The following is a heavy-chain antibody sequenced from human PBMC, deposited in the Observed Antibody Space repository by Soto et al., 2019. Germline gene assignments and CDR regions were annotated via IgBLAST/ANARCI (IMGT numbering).Heavy chain of an antibody. CDR3: ARDFGDSKGSYYYYGMDV. V-gene: IGHV3-21*01. CDR2: ISSSSTYI. CDR1: GFTFNTYS. Sequence: GESLKISCAASGFTFNTYSMNWVRQAPGKGLEWVSCISSSSTYIYYADSVKGRFTISRDNAENLLYLQMNSLRAEDTAVYYCARDFGDSKGSYYYYGMDVWGQGTTVTVSS. D-gene: IGHD2-21*02. J-gene: IGHJ6*02.